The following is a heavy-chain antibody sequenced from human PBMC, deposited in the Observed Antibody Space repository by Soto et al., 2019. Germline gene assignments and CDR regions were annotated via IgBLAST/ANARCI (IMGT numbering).Heavy chain of an antibody. V-gene: IGHV3-23*01. Sequence: GGSLRLSCAASGFTFSNYAMNWVRQAPGKGLEWVSGFGVGGNYIYYADSVKGRFTISRDNSKNTLYLQMNSLRAEDMAVYYCAKDAISGNQVWDYFDYWGQGTPVTVSS. CDR3: AKDAISGNQVWDYFDY. CDR1: GFTFSNYA. CDR2: FGVGGNYI. J-gene: IGHJ4*02. D-gene: IGHD7-27*01.